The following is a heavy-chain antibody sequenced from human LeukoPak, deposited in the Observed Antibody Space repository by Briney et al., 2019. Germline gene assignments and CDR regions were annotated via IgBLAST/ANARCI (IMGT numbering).Heavy chain of an antibody. D-gene: IGHD6-13*01. Sequence: PGGSLRLSCAASGFTFSSDSMNWVRQAPGKGGGWGSSISSSSSDIYYADSGKGRLTISRENGKKSLYLQMNRLRGEDTGVYYCARVLSGYSSSWANWFDPWGQGTLVTVSS. CDR3: ARVLSGYSSSWANWFDP. CDR1: GFTFSSDS. J-gene: IGHJ5*02. CDR2: ISSSSSDI. V-gene: IGHV3-21*01.